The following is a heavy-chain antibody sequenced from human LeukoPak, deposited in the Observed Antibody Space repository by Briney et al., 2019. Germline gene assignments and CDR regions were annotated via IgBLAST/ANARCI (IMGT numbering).Heavy chain of an antibody. D-gene: IGHD3-10*01. J-gene: IGHJ4*02. V-gene: IGHV1-3*01. CDR1: GYTFTGYH. CDR3: ARDPIWFGELSYYFDY. CDR2: INAGNGNT. Sequence: ASVKVSCKASGYTFTGYHMHWVRQAPGQGLEWMGWINAGNGNTKYSQKFQGRVTITRDTSASTAYMELSSLRSEDTAVYYCARDPIWFGELSYYFDYWGQGTLVTVSS.